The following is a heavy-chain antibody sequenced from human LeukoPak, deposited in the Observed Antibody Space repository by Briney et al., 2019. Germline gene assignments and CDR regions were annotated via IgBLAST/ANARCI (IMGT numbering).Heavy chain of an antibody. CDR2: VKQDGSER. CDR3: ARVPVDTTMVSHIDY. Sequence: GGSLRLSCAASGFTFSSYGMHWVRQAPGKGLEWVANVKQDGSERYYVESVKGRLTISRDNAKNSLYLQMNSLRAEDTAVYYCARVPVDTTMVSHIDYWGQGTLVTVSS. V-gene: IGHV3-7*01. CDR1: GFTFSSYG. J-gene: IGHJ4*02. D-gene: IGHD5-18*01.